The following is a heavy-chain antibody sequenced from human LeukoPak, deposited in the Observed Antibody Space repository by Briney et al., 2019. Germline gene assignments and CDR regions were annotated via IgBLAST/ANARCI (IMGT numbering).Heavy chain of an antibody. J-gene: IGHJ4*02. CDR2: IKSKTDGGTT. CDR3: TTGAMTTVNPFDY. Sequence: GGSLILSCAASGFTFSNAWMSWVRQAPGKGLEWVGRIKSKTDGGTTDYAAPVKGRFTISRDDSKNTLYLQMNSLKTEDTAVYYCTTGAMTTVNPFDYWGQGTLVTVSS. V-gene: IGHV3-15*01. CDR1: GFTFSNAW. D-gene: IGHD4-17*01.